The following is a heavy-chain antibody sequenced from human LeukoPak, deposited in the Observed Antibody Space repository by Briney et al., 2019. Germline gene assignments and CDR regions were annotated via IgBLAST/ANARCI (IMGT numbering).Heavy chain of an antibody. J-gene: IGHJ4*02. CDR1: GFTFDDYA. D-gene: IGHD3-22*01. Sequence: GGSLRLSCAASGFTFDDYAMHWVRRAPGKGLESISLITGDGGSTSYADSVKGRFTNSRDNRKDSLYLQMNSLITEDTDLYCCAKSDDSSGYHHVGYWGQGTLVTVSS. CDR2: ITGDGGST. V-gene: IGHV3-43*02. CDR3: AKSDDSSGYHHVGY.